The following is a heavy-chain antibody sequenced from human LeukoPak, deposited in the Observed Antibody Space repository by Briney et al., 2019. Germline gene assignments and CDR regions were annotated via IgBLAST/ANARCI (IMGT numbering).Heavy chain of an antibody. V-gene: IGHV4-39*01. CDR1: GDSISSSTYY. J-gene: IGHJ3*02. D-gene: IGHD2-2*01. CDR2: IYHTGNT. CDR3: SRLGCSSTNCYGRSAFAI. Sequence: PSETLSLTCTVSGDSISSSTYYWGWIRQPPGKGLEWIGSIYHTGNTHYNPSLKSRVAMFVDTSKNQFSLKLTSLTATDTAVYYCSRLGCSSTNCYGRSAFAIWGQGTMVTVSS.